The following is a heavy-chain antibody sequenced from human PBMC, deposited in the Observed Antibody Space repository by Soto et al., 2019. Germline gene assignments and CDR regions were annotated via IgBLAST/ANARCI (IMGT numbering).Heavy chain of an antibody. V-gene: IGHV4-59*01. Sequence: PSETLSLTCTVSGGSISSYYGSWIRQPPGKGLEWIGYIYYSGSTNYNPSLKSRVTISVDTSKNQFSLKLSSVTAADTAVYYCARQESSSWYLWFDPWGQGTLVTVSS. D-gene: IGHD6-13*01. CDR1: GGSISSYY. CDR2: IYYSGST. J-gene: IGHJ5*02. CDR3: ARQESSSWYLWFDP.